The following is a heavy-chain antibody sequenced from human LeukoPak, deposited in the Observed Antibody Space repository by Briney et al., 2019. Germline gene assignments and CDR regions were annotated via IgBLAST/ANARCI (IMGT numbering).Heavy chain of an antibody. Sequence: GGSLRLSCAASGFTFTTYAVHWVRQAPGMGLEWVSGISGDGYSTYYADSVKGRFTISRDNSKNTLYLQMNSLRAEDTAVYYCAKSVLVSRDGYNYWGQGTLVTVSS. CDR3: AKSVLVSRDGYNY. V-gene: IGHV3-23*01. CDR1: GFTFTTYA. CDR2: ISGDGYST. J-gene: IGHJ4*02. D-gene: IGHD5-24*01.